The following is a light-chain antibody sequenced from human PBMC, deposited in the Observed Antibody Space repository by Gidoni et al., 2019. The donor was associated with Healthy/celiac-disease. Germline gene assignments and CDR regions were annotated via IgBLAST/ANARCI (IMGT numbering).Light chain of an antibody. J-gene: IGKJ4*01. Sequence: EIVFTQSPATLSLSPGEISTLSCRASPSVSSYLAWYQQKPGQAPRILIYDVSNRATGIPARFSGSGSGTEFTLTISSLEPEDFAVYYCQQRSNWPRITFGGGTKVEIK. CDR3: QQRSNWPRIT. V-gene: IGKV3-11*01. CDR2: DVS. CDR1: PSVSSY.